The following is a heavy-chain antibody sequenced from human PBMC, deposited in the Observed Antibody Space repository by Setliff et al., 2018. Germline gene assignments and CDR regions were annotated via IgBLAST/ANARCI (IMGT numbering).Heavy chain of an antibody. V-gene: IGHV4-4*02. D-gene: IGHD6-19*01. Sequence: SETMSLTCAVSGGSISSSNWWSWVRQPPGKGLEWIGEIYHSGSTNYNPSLKSRVTISVDKSKNQFSLKLSSVTAADTAVYYCASLSVGGWTDAFDIWGQGTMVTVSS. J-gene: IGHJ3*02. CDR3: ASLSVGGWTDAFDI. CDR1: GGSISSSNW. CDR2: IYHSGST.